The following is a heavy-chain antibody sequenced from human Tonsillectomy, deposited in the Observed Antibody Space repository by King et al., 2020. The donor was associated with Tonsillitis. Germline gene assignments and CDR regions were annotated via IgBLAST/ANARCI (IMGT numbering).Heavy chain of an antibody. CDR1: GFTVSNNY. D-gene: IGHD1-26*01. CDR2: IYNGGST. Sequence: DVQLVESGGGLVQPGGSLRLSCAASGFTVSNNYMSWVRQAPGKGLEWVSVIYNGGSTYYADSVKGRFTISRHNSKNTLYLQMNSLRAEDTAVYYCASGAAYYSCGMYVWGQGTTVTVSS. CDR3: ASGAAYYSCGMYV. V-gene: IGHV3-53*04. J-gene: IGHJ6*02.